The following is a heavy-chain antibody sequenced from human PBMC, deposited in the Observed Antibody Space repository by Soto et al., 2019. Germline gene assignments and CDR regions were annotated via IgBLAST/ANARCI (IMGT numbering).Heavy chain of an antibody. CDR2: VHHSWGS. J-gene: IGHJ6*02. V-gene: IGHV4-59*08. D-gene: IGHD3-10*01. CDR1: GGSISSYY. Sequence: QVQLQESGPGLMKPSETMSLSCTVSGGSISSYYWSWFRQSPGKRMEWIGYVHHSWGSSYNPSLQSRVAISLATSKSQFSLKVTSVTATDTAVYYCARQGFGPLHGLVDVWGQGTTVTVSS. CDR3: ARQGFGPLHGLVDV.